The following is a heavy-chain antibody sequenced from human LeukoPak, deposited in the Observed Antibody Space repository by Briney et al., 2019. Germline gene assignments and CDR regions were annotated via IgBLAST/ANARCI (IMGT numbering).Heavy chain of an antibody. D-gene: IGHD3-3*01. V-gene: IGHV1-69*04. CDR3: ARVNSGYYEFWSGYNWFDP. Sequence: ASVKVSCKASGGTFSSYAISWVRQAPGQGLEWMGRIIPILGIANYAQKFQGRVTITADKSTSTAYMELSSLRSEDTAVYYCARVNSGYYEFWSGYNWFDPWGQGTLVTVSS. CDR2: IIPILGIA. CDR1: GGTFSSYA. J-gene: IGHJ5*02.